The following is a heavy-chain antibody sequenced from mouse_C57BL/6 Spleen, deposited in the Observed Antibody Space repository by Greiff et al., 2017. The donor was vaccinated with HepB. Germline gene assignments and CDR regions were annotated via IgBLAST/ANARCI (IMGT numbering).Heavy chain of an antibody. CDR3: ARGGGSSPWFAY. CDR1: GYTFTDYN. D-gene: IGHD1-1*01. CDR2: INPNNGGT. Sequence: EVQLQQSGPELVKPGASVKMSCKASGYTFTDYNMHWVKQSHGKSLEWIGYINPNNGGTSYNQKFKGKATLTVNKSSSTAYMELRSLTSEDSAVYYCARGGGSSPWFAYWGQGTLVTVSA. J-gene: IGHJ3*01. V-gene: IGHV1-22*01.